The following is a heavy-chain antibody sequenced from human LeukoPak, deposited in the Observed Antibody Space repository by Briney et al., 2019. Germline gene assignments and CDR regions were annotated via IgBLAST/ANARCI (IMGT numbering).Heavy chain of an antibody. CDR1: GGSISSYY. CDR2: IYYSGST. J-gene: IGHJ4*02. CDR3: ARDYYGSGSYFDY. D-gene: IGHD3-10*01. Sequence: SETLSLTCTVSGGSISSYYWSWLRQPPGKGLEWVGYIYYSGSTNYNPSLKSRVTISVDTSKNQFSLKLSSVTAADTAVYYCARDYYGSGSYFDYWGQGTLVTVSS. V-gene: IGHV4-59*01.